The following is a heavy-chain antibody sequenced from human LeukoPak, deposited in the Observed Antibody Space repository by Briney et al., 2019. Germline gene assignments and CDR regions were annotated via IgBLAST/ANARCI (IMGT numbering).Heavy chain of an antibody. D-gene: IGHD6-19*01. CDR2: ISWNSGSM. CDR1: GFTFDDYA. J-gene: IGHJ4*02. Sequence: GRSLRLSCAASGFTFDDYAMHWVRQAPGKGLEWVSGISWNSGSMGYADSVKGRFTISRDNAKNSLYLQMNSLRAEDTALYYCAKASTYSSGWRLYFDYWGQGTLVTVSS. CDR3: AKASTYSSGWRLYFDY. V-gene: IGHV3-9*01.